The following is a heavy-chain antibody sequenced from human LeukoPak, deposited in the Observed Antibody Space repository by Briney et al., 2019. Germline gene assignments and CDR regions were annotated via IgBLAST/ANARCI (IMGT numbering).Heavy chain of an antibody. D-gene: IGHD3-22*01. Sequence: SETLSLTCNVSGGSINGSSFYWGWVRQPPGKGLEWIGSIYYSGSTYYNPSLKSRVTISVDTSKNQFSLKLSSVTAADTAVYYCARPAYDSSGYLPDYWGQGTLVTVSS. CDR2: IYYSGST. V-gene: IGHV4-39*01. CDR1: GGSINGSSFY. J-gene: IGHJ4*02. CDR3: ARPAYDSSGYLPDY.